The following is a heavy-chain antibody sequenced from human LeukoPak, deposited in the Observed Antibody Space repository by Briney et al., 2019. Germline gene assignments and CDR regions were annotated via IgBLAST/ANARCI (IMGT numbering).Heavy chain of an antibody. D-gene: IGHD6-19*01. V-gene: IGHV1-69*04. CDR1: GGTFSSYA. J-gene: IGHJ4*02. Sequence: SVKVSCKASGGTFSSYAISWVRQAPGQGLEWMGRIIPILGIANYAQKFQGRVTITADKSTSTAYMELSSLRSEDTAVYYCARGPNSSGWLYWGQGTLVAVSS. CDR2: IIPILGIA. CDR3: ARGPNSSGWLY.